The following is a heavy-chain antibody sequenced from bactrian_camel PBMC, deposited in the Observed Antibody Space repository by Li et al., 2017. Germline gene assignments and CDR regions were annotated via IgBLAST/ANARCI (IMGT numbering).Heavy chain of an antibody. CDR1: GFTFYRDR. Sequence: DVQLVESGGGSVQSGGSLRLSCAASGFTFYRDRMTWVRQAPGKGLEWISTIDTGGSTYYADSVRGRFTISKDVAKNTLYLQMNSLRPEDTAMYYCAAGSCLGLQASSANNDWGQGTQVTVS. J-gene: IGHJ4*01. D-gene: IGHD5*01. CDR2: IDTGGST. V-gene: IGHV3S10*01. CDR3: AAGSCLGLQASSANND.